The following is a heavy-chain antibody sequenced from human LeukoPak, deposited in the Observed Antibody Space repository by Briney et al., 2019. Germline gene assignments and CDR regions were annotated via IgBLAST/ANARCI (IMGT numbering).Heavy chain of an antibody. Sequence: GGSLRLSCAASGFTFSSYGMHWVRQAPGKGLEWVAVISYDGSNKYYADSVKGRFTISRDNSKNTLYLQMNSLKTEDTAVYYCLYAFDIWGQGTMVTVSS. V-gene: IGHV3-30*03. CDR3: LYAFDI. CDR1: GFTFSSYG. CDR2: ISYDGSNK. J-gene: IGHJ3*02.